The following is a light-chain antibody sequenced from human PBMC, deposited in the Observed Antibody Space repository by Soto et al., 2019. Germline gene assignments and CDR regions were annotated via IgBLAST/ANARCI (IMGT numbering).Light chain of an antibody. J-gene: IGLJ2*01. V-gene: IGLV2-14*01. CDR1: SSDVGYYNY. CDR3: SSYVSGSTML. CDR2: EVS. Sequence: QSVLTQPASVSGSPGQSITISCTGTSSDVGYYNYVSWYQQHPGTAPKLMIYEVSNRPSGVSNRFSGSKSGNTASLTITGLQAEDEAEYHCSSYVSGSTMLFGGGTKLTVL.